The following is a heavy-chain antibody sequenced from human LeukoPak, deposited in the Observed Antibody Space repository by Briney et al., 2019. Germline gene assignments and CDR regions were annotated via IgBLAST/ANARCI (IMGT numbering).Heavy chain of an antibody. V-gene: IGHV3-11*01. Sequence: GGSLRLSCAASGFTVSSNYMSWVRQAPGKGLEWVSYISSSGSTIYYADSVKGRFTISRDNAKNSLYLQMNSLRAEDTAVYYCARSKRLPAARYYYYGMDVWGQGTTVTVSS. J-gene: IGHJ6*02. D-gene: IGHD2-2*01. CDR2: ISSSGSTI. CDR1: GFTVSSNY. CDR3: ARSKRLPAARYYYYGMDV.